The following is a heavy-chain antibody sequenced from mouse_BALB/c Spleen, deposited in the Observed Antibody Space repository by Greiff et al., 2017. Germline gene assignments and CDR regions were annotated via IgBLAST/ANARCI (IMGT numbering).Heavy chain of an antibody. CDR2: ISYSGST. J-gene: IGHJ2*01. D-gene: IGHD2-14*01. V-gene: IGHV3-8*02. Sequence: EVKLQESGPSLVKPSQTLSLTCSVTGDSITSGYWNWIRKFPGNKLEYMGYISYSGSTYYNPSLKSRISITRDTSKNQYYLQLNSVTTEDTATYYCARYHYRSYYFDYWGQGTTLTVSS. CDR1: GDSITSGY. CDR3: ARYHYRSYYFDY.